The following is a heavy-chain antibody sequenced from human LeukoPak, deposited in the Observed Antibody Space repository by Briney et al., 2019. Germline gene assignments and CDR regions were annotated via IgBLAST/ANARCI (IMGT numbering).Heavy chain of an antibody. CDR2: ISAYNGNT. D-gene: IGHD2-2*01. Sequence: ASVKVSCKASGYTFISYGISWVRQAPGQGLEWMGWISAYNGNTNYAQKLQGRVTMTTDTSTSTAYMELRSLRSDDTAVYYCARDLDCSSTSCYPNWFDPWGQGTLVTVSS. V-gene: IGHV1-18*01. CDR3: ARDLDCSSTSCYPNWFDP. J-gene: IGHJ5*02. CDR1: GYTFISYG.